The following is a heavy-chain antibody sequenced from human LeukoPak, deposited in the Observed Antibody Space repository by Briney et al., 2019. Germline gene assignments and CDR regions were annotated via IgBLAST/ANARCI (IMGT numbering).Heavy chain of an antibody. J-gene: IGHJ4*02. Sequence: ASVKVSCKASGYTFTMYYIHWVRQAPGQGLEWMGWISAFKGNTNYAQSLQGRVTMTTDTSTSTAYMELRSLRSDDTAVYYCATSVLRYFGALDSWGQGTLVTVSS. CDR3: ATSVLRYFGALDS. V-gene: IGHV1-18*04. CDR2: ISAFKGNT. D-gene: IGHD3-9*01. CDR1: GYTFTMYY.